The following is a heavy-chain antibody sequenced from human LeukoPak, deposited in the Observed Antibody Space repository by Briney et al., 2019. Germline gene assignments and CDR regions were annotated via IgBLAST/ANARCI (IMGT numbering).Heavy chain of an antibody. CDR2: IYYSGST. D-gene: IGHD3-22*01. V-gene: IGHV4-39*02. Sequence: SETLSLTCTVSGGSISSSSYYWGWIRQPPGKGLEGIGSIYYSGSTYYNPSLKSRVTISVDTSKNQFSLKLSSVTAADTAVYYCAREPVHYYDSSGYYYGEDYWGQGTLVTVSS. CDR3: AREPVHYYDSSGYYYGEDY. J-gene: IGHJ4*02. CDR1: GGSISSSSYY.